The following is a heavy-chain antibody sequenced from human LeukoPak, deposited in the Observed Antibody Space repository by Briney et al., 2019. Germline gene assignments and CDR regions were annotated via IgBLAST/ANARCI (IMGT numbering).Heavy chain of an antibody. CDR3: ARYKDGGYVSFDY. CDR1: GFTVSSNY. Sequence: PGGSLRLSCAASGFTVSSNYMSWVRQAPGKGLEWVSVIYSGGSTYYADSVKGRFTISRDNSKNTLYLQMNSLRAEDTAVYYCARYKDGGYVSFDYWGQGTQVTVSS. D-gene: IGHD5-12*01. J-gene: IGHJ4*02. V-gene: IGHV3-53*01. CDR2: IYSGGST.